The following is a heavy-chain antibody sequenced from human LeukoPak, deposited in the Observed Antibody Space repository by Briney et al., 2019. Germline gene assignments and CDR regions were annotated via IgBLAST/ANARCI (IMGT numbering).Heavy chain of an antibody. Sequence: SETLSLTCTVSGVSISSSNSDWGWIRQPPGKGLEWIGSIYYSGNTYYNASLKSQFSISIDTPKNQFSLKLTSVTAADTAVYYCARQTGSGLFILQGGQGTLVTVSS. CDR1: GVSISSSNSD. CDR3: ARQTGSGLFILQ. J-gene: IGHJ4*02. V-gene: IGHV4-39*01. CDR2: IYYSGNT. D-gene: IGHD3/OR15-3a*01.